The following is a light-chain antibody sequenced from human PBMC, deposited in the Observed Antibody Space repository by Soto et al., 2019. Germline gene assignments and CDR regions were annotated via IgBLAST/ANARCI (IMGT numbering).Light chain of an antibody. CDR3: QQYGSSAWT. V-gene: IGKV3-20*01. J-gene: IGKJ1*01. Sequence: IVLTQSPGTLSLSPGERATLSCRASQSVSTSYLAWYQQKPGQAPRLLIYGASTRATGIPDRFSGSGSGTGFTLTISRLEPEDFAVYYCQQYGSSAWTFGKGTKVEIK. CDR1: QSVSTSY. CDR2: GAS.